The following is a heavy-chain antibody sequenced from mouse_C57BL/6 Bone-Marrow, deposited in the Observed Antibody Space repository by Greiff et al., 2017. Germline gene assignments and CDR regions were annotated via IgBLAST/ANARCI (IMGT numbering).Heavy chain of an antibody. Sequence: EVMLVESGGGLVKPGGSLKLSCAASGFTFSSYAMSWVRQTPEKRLEWVATISDGGSYTYYPDNVKGRFTISRDNAKNNLYLQMSHLKSEDTAMYYCARDRRGASWGPAWFAYWGQGTLVTVSA. V-gene: IGHV5-4*01. CDR3: ARDRRGASWGPAWFAY. D-gene: IGHD4-1*01. CDR2: ISDGGSYT. CDR1: GFTFSSYA. J-gene: IGHJ3*01.